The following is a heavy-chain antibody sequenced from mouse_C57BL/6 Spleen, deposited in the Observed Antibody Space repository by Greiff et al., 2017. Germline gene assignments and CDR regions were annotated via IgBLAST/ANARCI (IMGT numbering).Heavy chain of an antibody. J-gene: IGHJ1*03. V-gene: IGHV1-69*01. CDR2: IDPSDSYT. CDR1: GYTFTSYW. Sequence: VQLQQPGAELVMPGASVKLSCKASGYTFTSYWMHWVKQRPGQGLEWIGEIDPSDSYTNYNQKFKGKSTLTVDKSSSTAYMQLSSLTSEDSAVYYCSRWTIRYFDVWGTGTTVTVSS. CDR3: SRWTIRYFDV.